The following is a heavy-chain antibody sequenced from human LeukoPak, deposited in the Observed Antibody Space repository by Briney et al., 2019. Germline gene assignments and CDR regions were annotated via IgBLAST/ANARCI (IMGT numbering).Heavy chain of an antibody. CDR3: ARASFTIFGVVNREDDAFDI. D-gene: IGHD3-3*01. Sequence: ASVKVSCKASGYTFTSYGISWVRQAPGQGLEWMGWISAYNGNTNYAQKLQGRVTMTTDTSTSTAYMELRSLRSDDTAVYYCARASFTIFGVVNREDDAFDIWGQGTMVTVSS. CDR1: GYTFTSYG. J-gene: IGHJ3*02. CDR2: ISAYNGNT. V-gene: IGHV1-18*01.